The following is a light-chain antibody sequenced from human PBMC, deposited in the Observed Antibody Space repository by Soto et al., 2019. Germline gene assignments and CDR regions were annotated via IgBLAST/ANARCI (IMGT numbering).Light chain of an antibody. CDR2: DVS. CDR3: SSYTSSSTLYD. V-gene: IGLV2-14*01. J-gene: IGLJ1*01. Sequence: QSVLTQPASVSGSPGQSITISCTGTSSDVGGYNYVSWYQQHPGKAPKLMIYDVSNRPSGVSNRFSGSKSGNTASLTISVLQDEDEADYYCSSYTSSSTLYDFGTGTKVPVL. CDR1: SSDVGGYNY.